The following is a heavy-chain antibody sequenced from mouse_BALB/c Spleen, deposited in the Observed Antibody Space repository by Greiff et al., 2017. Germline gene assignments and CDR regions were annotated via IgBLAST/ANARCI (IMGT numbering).Heavy chain of an antibody. V-gene: IGHV5-12-1*01. J-gene: IGHJ4*01. Sequence: EVMLVESGGGLVKPGGSLKLSCAASGFAFSSYDMSWVRQTPEKRLEWVAYISSGSSTIYYADTVKGRFTISRDNPKNTLFLQMTSLRSEDTAMYYCARNGYDAMDYWGQGTSVTVSS. CDR3: ARNGYDAMDY. CDR1: GFAFSSYD. CDR2: ISSGSSTI.